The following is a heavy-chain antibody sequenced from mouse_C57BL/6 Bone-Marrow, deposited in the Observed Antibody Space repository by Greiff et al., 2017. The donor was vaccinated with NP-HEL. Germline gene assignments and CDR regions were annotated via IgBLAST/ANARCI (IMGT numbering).Heavy chain of an antibody. J-gene: IGHJ4*01. D-gene: IGHD2-4*01. V-gene: IGHV2-2*01. CDR1: GFSLTSYG. Sequence: QVQLQQSGPGLVQPSQSLSITCTVSGFSLTSYGVHWVRQSPGKGLEWLGVIWSGGSTDYNAAFISSLSISKDDYTSHAFFIMNSMLADDTAIYYWSRRGDDYRYYSMDDWGKGTSVTVSS. CDR2: IWSGGST. CDR3: SRRGDDYRYYSMDD.